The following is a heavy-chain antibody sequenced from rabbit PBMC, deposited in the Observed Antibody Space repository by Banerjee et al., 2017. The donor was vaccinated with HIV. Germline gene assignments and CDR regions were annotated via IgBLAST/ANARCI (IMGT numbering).Heavy chain of an antibody. CDR1: GFDLSSYVY. J-gene: IGHJ4*01. CDR3: ARDLSGVIGWNLNL. Sequence: QEQLEESGGDLVKPGASLTLTCTASGFDLSSYVYMCWVRQAPGKGLEWIACTYIGSSGITYYASWAKGRFTISKTSSTTVTLQMTSLTAADTATYFCARDLSGVIGWNLNLWGPGTLVTVS. V-gene: IGHV1S45*01. D-gene: IGHD1-1*01. CDR2: TYIGSSGIT.